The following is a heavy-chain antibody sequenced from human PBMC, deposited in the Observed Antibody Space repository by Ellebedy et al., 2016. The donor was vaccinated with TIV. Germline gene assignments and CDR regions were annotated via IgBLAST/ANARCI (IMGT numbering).Heavy chain of an antibody. CDR3: AKERHPRHPRWMGPTYFDY. CDR2: ISATGGTT. CDR1: GITFSTYT. V-gene: IGHV3-23*01. Sequence: PGGSLRLSCAASGITFSTYTMDWVRQAPGKGLEWVSGISATGGTTFYSDSVKGRFTISRDNSKNTLYLQMSSLRTEDTAVYYCAKERHPRHPRWMGPTYFDYWGQGALVTVSS. D-gene: IGHD4-23*01. J-gene: IGHJ4*02.